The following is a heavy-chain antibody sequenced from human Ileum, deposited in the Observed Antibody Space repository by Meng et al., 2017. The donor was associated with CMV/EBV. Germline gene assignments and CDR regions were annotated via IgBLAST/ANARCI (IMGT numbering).Heavy chain of an antibody. V-gene: IGHV4-34*01. J-gene: IGHJ5*02. CDR3: ARDARRLQYRNWFDP. Sequence: VYGGSCSGYYWSWLRQPPGKGLEWIGEINHSGSTNYNPSLKSRVTISVDTSKNQFSLKLSSVTAADTAVYYCARDARRLQYRNWFDPWGQGTLVTVSS. CDR1: GGSCSGYY. D-gene: IGHD4-11*01. CDR2: INHSGST.